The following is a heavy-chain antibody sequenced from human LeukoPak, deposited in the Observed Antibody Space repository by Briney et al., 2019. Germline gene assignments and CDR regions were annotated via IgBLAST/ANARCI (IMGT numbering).Heavy chain of an antibody. CDR2: INNSGCT. CDR3: ARCCLQRDGDNGGGDY. V-gene: IGHV4-34*01. CDR1: GGSFSSYY. J-gene: IGHJ4*02. D-gene: IGHD4-17*01. Sequence: SETLSLTCAVFGGSFSSYYWSWVRHPPGKGLEWVGVINNSGCTSYNPSLKSRVTVSEDTSKHQFPLKLTSVTAANTAVYYWARCCLQRDGDNGGGDYWGQGTLVTVSS.